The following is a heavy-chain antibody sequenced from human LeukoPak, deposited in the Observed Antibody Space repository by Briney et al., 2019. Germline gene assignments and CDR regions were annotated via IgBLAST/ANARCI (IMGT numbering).Heavy chain of an antibody. CDR1: GFTFSSYA. V-gene: IGHV3-23*01. CDR2: ISGGGGTT. Sequence: GGSLRLSCAASGFTFSSYAVSWVRQAPGKGLEWVSVISGGGGTTYYSDSVKGRFTISRDNSKNTVYLQMNSLRAEDTAVYYCARDSMYGDYSGYWGQGTLVTVSS. D-gene: IGHD4-23*01. J-gene: IGHJ4*02. CDR3: ARDSMYGDYSGY.